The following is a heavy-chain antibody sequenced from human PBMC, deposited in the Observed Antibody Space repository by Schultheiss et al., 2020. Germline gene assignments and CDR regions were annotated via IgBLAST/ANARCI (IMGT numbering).Heavy chain of an antibody. Sequence: ASVKVSCKASGYTFTSYGISWVRQAPGQGLEWMGWISAYNGNTIYAQKFQGRVTMTEDTSTDTAYMELSSLRSEDTAVYYCAKYLEWLVPELGDYYYYGMDVWGQGTTVNGYS. J-gene: IGHJ6*02. V-gene: IGHV1-18*01. CDR2: ISAYNGNT. CDR3: AKYLEWLVPELGDYYYYGMDV. D-gene: IGHD6-19*01. CDR1: GYTFTSYG.